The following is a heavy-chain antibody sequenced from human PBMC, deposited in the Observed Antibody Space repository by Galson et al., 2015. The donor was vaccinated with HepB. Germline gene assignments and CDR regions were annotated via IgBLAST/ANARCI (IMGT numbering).Heavy chain of an antibody. J-gene: IGHJ4*02. CDR2: ISYDGSNK. Sequence: SLRLSCAASGFTFSSYGMHWVRQAPGKGLEWVAVISYDGSNKYYADSVKGRFTISRDNSKNTLYLQMNSLRAEDTAVYYCAKDKLDDSGFFDYWGQGTLGTVSS. D-gene: IGHD3-22*01. CDR1: GFTFSSYG. CDR3: AKDKLDDSGFFDY. V-gene: IGHV3-30*18.